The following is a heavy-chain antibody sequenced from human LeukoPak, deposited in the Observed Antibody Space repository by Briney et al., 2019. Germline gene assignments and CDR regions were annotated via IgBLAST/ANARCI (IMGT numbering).Heavy chain of an antibody. V-gene: IGHV1-69*04. D-gene: IGHD3-3*01. CDR1: GGTFSSYA. CDR3: ARARPPNYDFWSGPGDYYGMDV. Sequence: ASVKVSCKASGGTFSSYAISWVRQAPGQGLEWMGRIIPILGIANYAQKFQGRVTITADKSTSTAYMELSSLRSEDTAVYYCARARPPNYDFWSGPGDYYGMDVWGLGTTVTVSS. J-gene: IGHJ6*02. CDR2: IIPILGIA.